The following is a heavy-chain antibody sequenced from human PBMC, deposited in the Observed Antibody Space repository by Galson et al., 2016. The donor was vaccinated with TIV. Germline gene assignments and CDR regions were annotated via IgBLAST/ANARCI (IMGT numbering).Heavy chain of an antibody. D-gene: IGHD3-16*01. V-gene: IGHV3-11*01. J-gene: IGHJ6*03. CDR3: AREKQHTYAFLYYYYIDV. Sequence: SLRLSCAASGFTFTDYYMSWVRQAPGKGLEWISYTSSSGDAVYYADSVKGRFTISRDNAKDSLYLQMNSLRAEDTAIYFWAREKQHTYAFLYYYYIDVWGKGTTVTVSS. CDR1: GFTFTDYY. CDR2: TSSSGDAV.